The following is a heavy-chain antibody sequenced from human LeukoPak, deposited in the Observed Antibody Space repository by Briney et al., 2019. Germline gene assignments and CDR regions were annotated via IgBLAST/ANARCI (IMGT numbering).Heavy chain of an antibody. J-gene: IGHJ4*02. D-gene: IGHD2-21*02. CDR3: ARDYCGGDCFPDY. V-gene: IGHV1-2*06. CDR1: GYTFTNYA. CDR2: INPNSGDT. Sequence: ASVKVSCKASGYTFTNYAVHWVRQAPGQRLEWMGRINPNSGDTNYAQKFQGRVTMTRDTSISTAYMELSRLRSDDTAVYYCARDYCGGDCFPDYWGQGTLVTVSS.